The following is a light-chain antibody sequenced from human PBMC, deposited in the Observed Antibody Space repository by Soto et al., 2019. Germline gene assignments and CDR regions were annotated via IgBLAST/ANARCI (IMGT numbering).Light chain of an antibody. CDR1: QSISGW. J-gene: IGKJ1*01. Sequence: DIQMTQSPSTLSASVGDRATITCRASQSISGWLAWYQQKPGKAPKLLIYDVSSLESGVPSRFSGSGSGTEVTLAISSLQPDDFATYYCQQYNSYPWTFGQGTKVDIK. V-gene: IGKV1-5*01. CDR2: DVS. CDR3: QQYNSYPWT.